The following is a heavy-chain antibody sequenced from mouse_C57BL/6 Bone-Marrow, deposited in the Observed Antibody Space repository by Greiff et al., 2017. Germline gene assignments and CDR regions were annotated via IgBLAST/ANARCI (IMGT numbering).Heavy chain of an antibody. CDR3: SSWGMVTG. Sequence: EVQLQQSGAELVRPGASVKLSCTASGFDIKDDYMNWVKQRPGQGLEWIGWIDPENGDTKYAAKFQGKATITADTSSNTAYLQLSSLTSEDPAVYYFSSWGMVTGGGQGTLVTVSA. D-gene: IGHD2-2*01. CDR2: IDPENGDT. CDR1: GFDIKDDY. V-gene: IGHV14-4*01. J-gene: IGHJ3*01.